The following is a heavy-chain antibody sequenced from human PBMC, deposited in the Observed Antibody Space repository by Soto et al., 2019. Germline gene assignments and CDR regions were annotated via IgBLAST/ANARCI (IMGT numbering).Heavy chain of an antibody. V-gene: IGHV3-20*04. Sequence: GGSLRLSCAASGFTFDDYGMSWVRQAPGKGLEWVSGINWNGDSTGYADSVKGRFTISRDNAKNSLYLQMNSLRAEDTALYYCARGAIYCSGGNCYPVYWGQGTLVTVSS. CDR1: GFTFDDYG. CDR3: ARGAIYCSGGNCYPVY. J-gene: IGHJ4*02. CDR2: INWNGDST. D-gene: IGHD2-15*01.